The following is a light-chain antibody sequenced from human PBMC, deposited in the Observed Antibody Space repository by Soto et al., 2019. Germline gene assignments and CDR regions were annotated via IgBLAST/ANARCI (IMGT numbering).Light chain of an antibody. Sequence: QSVLTQPPSASGTPGQRVTISCSGSSSNIGSYTVNWYLQLPGTTPKLLIYSNNQRPSGVPDRFSGSKSGTSASLAISGLQSGDEADYYCAAWDDSLTGMVFGGGTKLTVL. J-gene: IGLJ2*01. CDR1: SSNIGSYT. V-gene: IGLV1-44*01. CDR3: AAWDDSLTGMV. CDR2: SNN.